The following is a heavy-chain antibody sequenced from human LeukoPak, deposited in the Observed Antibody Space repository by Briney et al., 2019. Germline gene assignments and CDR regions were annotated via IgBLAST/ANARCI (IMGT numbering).Heavy chain of an antibody. J-gene: IGHJ5*02. D-gene: IGHD6-13*01. V-gene: IGHV1-18*01. Sequence: ASVKVSCKASGYTFTSYGISWVRQAPGQGLEWMGWISAYNGNTNHAQKLQGRVTMTTDTSTSTAYMELRSLRSDDTAVYYCARGGDSSSWYRASPNWFDPWGQGTLVTVSS. CDR2: ISAYNGNT. CDR1: GYTFTSYG. CDR3: ARGGDSSSWYRASPNWFDP.